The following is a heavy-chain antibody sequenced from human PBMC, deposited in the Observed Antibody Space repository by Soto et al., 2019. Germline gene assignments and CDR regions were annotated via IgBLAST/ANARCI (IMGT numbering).Heavy chain of an antibody. V-gene: IGHV3-13*01. CDR2: AGTVGDT. D-gene: IGHD1-26*01. CDR3: IRRLCRGGYCPGIGFDY. CDR1: GFTFSCHD. Sequence: PGGSLRLSCAASGFTFSCHDMHWVRQAPGKGLEWVSGAGTVGDTYYSGSVKGRFTVSRDNARNSFYLQMNNLRAGDTAVYYCIRRLCRGGYCPGIGFDYWGQGTLVTVSS. J-gene: IGHJ4*02.